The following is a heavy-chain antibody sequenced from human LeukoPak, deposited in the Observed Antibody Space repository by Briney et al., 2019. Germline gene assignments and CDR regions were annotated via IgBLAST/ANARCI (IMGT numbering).Heavy chain of an antibody. V-gene: IGHV3-23*01. CDR1: GFTFGSYG. CDR2: ITPNADRA. D-gene: IGHD3-22*01. CDR3: AIMHGYYGGSGYWVQ. J-gene: IGHJ1*01. Sequence: PGGSLRLSCAASGFTFGSYGMSWVRQAPGKGREGFSFITPNADRASYADSVKGRFTIPRENPRDTLYMQMNALRAEDTAVYYGAIMHGYYGGSGYWVQWGQGTLVTVPS.